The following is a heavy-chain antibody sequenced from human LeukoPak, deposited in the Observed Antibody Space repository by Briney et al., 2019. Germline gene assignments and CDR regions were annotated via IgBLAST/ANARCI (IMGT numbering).Heavy chain of an antibody. D-gene: IGHD3-16*01. Sequence: PGRSLRLSCAASGFTFDDYAMHWVRQAPGKGLEWVSGISWNSGSIGYADSVKGRFTISRDNAKNSLYLQMNSLRAEDTAVYYCARAAENYGGRFDSWGQGTLVTVSS. CDR3: ARAAENYGGRFDS. CDR1: GFTFDDYA. J-gene: IGHJ4*02. V-gene: IGHV3-9*01. CDR2: ISWNSGSI.